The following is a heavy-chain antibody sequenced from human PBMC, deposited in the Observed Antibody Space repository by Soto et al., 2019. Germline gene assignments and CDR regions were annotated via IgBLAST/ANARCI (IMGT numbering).Heavy chain of an antibody. Sequence: GGSLRLSCAVSAFSFTSDEMNWVRQAPGKGLEWVAYISTSGNTIYYADSVKGRFTISRDNAKNSLYLQMNSLRVEDTAVYYCVRDRYSSGWFGDFWGQGXPVTVYS. CDR1: AFSFTSDE. J-gene: IGHJ4*02. V-gene: IGHV3-48*03. CDR2: ISTSGNTI. D-gene: IGHD6-19*01. CDR3: VRDRYSSGWFGDF.